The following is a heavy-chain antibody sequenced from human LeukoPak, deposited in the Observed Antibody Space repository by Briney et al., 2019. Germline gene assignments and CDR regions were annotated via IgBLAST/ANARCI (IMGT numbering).Heavy chain of an antibody. Sequence: PGRSLRLSCAASGFTFSSYGMHWVRQAPGKGLEWVAVISYDGSNKYYADSVKGRFTISRDNSKNTLYLQMNSLRAEDTAVYYCAKGGHLLRNFDWSRTLDRWGQGTLVTVSS. CDR2: ISYDGSNK. D-gene: IGHD3-9*01. J-gene: IGHJ4*02. CDR1: GFTFSSYG. V-gene: IGHV3-30*18. CDR3: AKGGHLLRNFDWSRTLDR.